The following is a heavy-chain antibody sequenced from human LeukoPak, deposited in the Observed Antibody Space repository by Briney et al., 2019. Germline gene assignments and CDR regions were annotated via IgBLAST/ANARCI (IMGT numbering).Heavy chain of an antibody. CDR3: ARDRQIAY. J-gene: IGHJ4*02. Sequence: EGSLRLSRAASGFTFSNYWLTWVRQAPAQGLEWVANIKQDGSEKHYVDSVKGRFTISRDNAKNSLYLRMNSLRAEDTAVYYCARDRQIAYWGQGTLVTVSS. V-gene: IGHV3-7*01. CDR2: IKQDGSEK. CDR1: GFTFSNYW.